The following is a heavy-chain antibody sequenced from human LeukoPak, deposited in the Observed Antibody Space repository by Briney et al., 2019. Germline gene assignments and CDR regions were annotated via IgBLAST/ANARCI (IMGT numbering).Heavy chain of an antibody. V-gene: IGHV3-74*01. Sequence: GGSLRLSCAASGITFRPYWMHWVRQAPGKGLVWVSRVNSDGSSTTYADSVKGRFTISRDDSRSTLYLQMNSLRAEDTAAYYCAKAPRGSCRGTLCYSLDYWAQGIVVAVSS. J-gene: IGHJ4*02. CDR3: AKAPRGSCRGTLCYSLDY. CDR2: VNSDGSST. CDR1: GITFRPYW. D-gene: IGHD2-15*01.